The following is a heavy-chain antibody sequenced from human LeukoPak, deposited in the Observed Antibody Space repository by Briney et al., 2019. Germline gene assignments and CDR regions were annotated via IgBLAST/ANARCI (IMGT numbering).Heavy chain of an antibody. CDR2: IYHSGST. D-gene: IGHD3-3*01. J-gene: IGHJ6*02. CDR3: ARALRFLEWYGMDV. CDR1: GGSISRGGYS. V-gene: IGHV4-30-2*01. Sequence: SETLSLTCAVSGGSISRGGYSWSWIRQPPGKGLEWSGYIYHSGSTYYNPSLKSRVTISVDRSKNQFSLKLSSVTAADTAVYYCARALRFLEWYGMDVWGQGTTVTVSS.